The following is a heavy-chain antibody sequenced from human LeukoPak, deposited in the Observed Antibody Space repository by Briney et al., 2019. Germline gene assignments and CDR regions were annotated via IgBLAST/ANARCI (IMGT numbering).Heavy chain of an antibody. J-gene: IGHJ4*02. CDR1: GCTWSSYE. Sequence: GGSLRLSCAAAGCTWSSYEMRWVRQASGKGLEWVSYISSSGSTIYYADSVKGRFTISRDNAKNSLYLQMNSLRAEDTAVYYCARGYSSGWCLGYWGQGTLVTVSS. D-gene: IGHD6-19*01. CDR2: ISSSGSTI. CDR3: ARGYSSGWCLGY. V-gene: IGHV3-48*03.